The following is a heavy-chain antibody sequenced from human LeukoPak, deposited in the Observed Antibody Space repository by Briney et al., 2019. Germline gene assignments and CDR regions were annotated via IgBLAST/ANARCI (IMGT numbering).Heavy chain of an antibody. V-gene: IGHV3-30-3*01. CDR1: GFTFSSYA. CDR2: ISYDGSNK. Sequence: GGSLRLSCAASGFTFSSYAMHWVRQAPGKGLEWVAVISYDGSNKYYADSVKGRFTISRDNSKNTLYLQMNSLRAEDTAVYSCAKGYGNALFTGDYFDYWGQGTLVAVSS. D-gene: IGHD4-23*01. J-gene: IGHJ4*02. CDR3: AKGYGNALFTGDYFDY.